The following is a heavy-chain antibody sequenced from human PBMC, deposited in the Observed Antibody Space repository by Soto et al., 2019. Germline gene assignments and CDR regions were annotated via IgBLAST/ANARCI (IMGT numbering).Heavy chain of an antibody. Sequence: QVQLVQSGAEVKKPGASVKVSCKASGYTFTTHGISWVRQVPGQGLEWMGWVRGDNGHTNYAQSLQGRVTMTTDTSTNTAYMKLRSLRSDDTPVYYGARYLVYCRSGTFYRERFAPWGPGTLVMVS. CDR1: GYTFTTHG. V-gene: IGHV1-18*01. J-gene: IGHJ5*02. CDR3: ARYLVYCRSGTFYRERFAP. D-gene: IGHD1-26*01. CDR2: VRGDNGHT.